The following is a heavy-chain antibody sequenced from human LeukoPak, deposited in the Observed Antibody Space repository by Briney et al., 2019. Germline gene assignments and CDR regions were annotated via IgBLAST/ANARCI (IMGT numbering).Heavy chain of an antibody. CDR1: GGSISSYY. CDR2: IYYSGST. Sequence: SETLSLICTVSGGSISSYYWSWIRQPPGKGLEWIGYIYYSGSTNYNPSLKSRATISVDAPKNQFSLKLSSVTAADTAVYYCATDTYYDILTGYGYYYGMDVWGQGTTVTVSS. V-gene: IGHV4-59*01. CDR3: ATDTYYDILTGYGYYYGMDV. D-gene: IGHD3-9*01. J-gene: IGHJ6*02.